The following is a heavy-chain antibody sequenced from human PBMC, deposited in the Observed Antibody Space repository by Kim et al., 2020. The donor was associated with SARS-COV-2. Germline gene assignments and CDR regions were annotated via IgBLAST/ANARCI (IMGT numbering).Heavy chain of an antibody. CDR2: VNSDGSGT. J-gene: IGHJ4*02. CDR3: AGDYNRRYEY. Sequence: GGSLRLSCAGSGFTFSTYWMHWVRQTPEKGLVWVSGVNSDGSGTTYADSVKGRFTISRDNAKNTLYLQMNSLRVEDTAVYFCAGDYNRRYEYWGQGTLVTVSS. V-gene: IGHV3-74*01. D-gene: IGHD3-10*01. CDR1: GFTFSTYW.